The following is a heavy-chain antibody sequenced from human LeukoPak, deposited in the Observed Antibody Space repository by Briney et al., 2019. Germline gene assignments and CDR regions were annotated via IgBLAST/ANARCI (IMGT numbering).Heavy chain of an antibody. CDR1: GGTFSSYA. CDR2: IIPIFGTA. D-gene: IGHD1-26*01. V-gene: IGHV1-69*13. CDR3: ATVPLRVGATSDYYGMDV. J-gene: IGHJ6*02. Sequence: GASVKVSCEASGGTFSSYAISWVRQAPGQGLEWMGGIIPIFGTANYAQKFQGRVTITADESTSTAYMELSSLRSEDTAVYYCATVPLRVGATSDYYGMDVWGQGTTVTVSS.